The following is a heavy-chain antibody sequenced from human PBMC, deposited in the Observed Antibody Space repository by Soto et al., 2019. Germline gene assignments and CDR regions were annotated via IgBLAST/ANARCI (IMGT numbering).Heavy chain of an antibody. J-gene: IGHJ4*02. CDR1: GGSISSYY. Sequence: SETLSLTCTVSGGSISSYYWSWSRQPPGKGLEWIGYIYYSGSTNYNPSLKSRVTISVDTSKNQFSLKLSSVTAADTAVYYCASMVRGPYYFDYWGQGTLVTVSS. V-gene: IGHV4-59*01. D-gene: IGHD3-10*01. CDR2: IYYSGST. CDR3: ASMVRGPYYFDY.